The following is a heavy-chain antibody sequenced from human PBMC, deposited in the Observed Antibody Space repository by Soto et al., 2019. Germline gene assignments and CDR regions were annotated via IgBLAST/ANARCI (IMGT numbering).Heavy chain of an antibody. Sequence: QMQLVQSGPEVKKPGTSVKVSCKASGFTFTSSAVQWVRQARGQRLEWIGWIVVGSGNTNYAQKFQERVTITRDMSTSTAYLELSSLRSEDTAVYYCAAVGFPRTDSSGTRVDYFDYWGQGTLVTDSS. V-gene: IGHV1-58*01. CDR3: AAVGFPRTDSSGTRVDYFDY. CDR2: IVVGSGNT. CDR1: GFTFTSSA. D-gene: IGHD3-22*01. J-gene: IGHJ4*02.